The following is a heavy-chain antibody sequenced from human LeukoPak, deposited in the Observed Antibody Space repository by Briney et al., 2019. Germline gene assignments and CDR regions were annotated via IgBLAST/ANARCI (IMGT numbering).Heavy chain of an antibody. D-gene: IGHD6-19*01. Sequence: SETLSLTCTVSGGSISSYYWSWIRQPPGKGLEWIGYIYYSGSTNYNPSLKSRVTISVDTSKNQFSLKLSSVTAADTAVYYCARDPYSSGRRGYFQHWGQGTLVTVSS. CDR2: IYYSGST. V-gene: IGHV4-59*12. CDR1: GGSISSYY. J-gene: IGHJ1*01. CDR3: ARDPYSSGRRGYFQH.